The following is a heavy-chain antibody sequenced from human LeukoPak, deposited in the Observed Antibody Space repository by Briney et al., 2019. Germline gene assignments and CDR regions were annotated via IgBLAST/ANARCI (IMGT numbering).Heavy chain of an antibody. D-gene: IGHD3-22*01. CDR2: IYHSGST. V-gene: IGHV4-38-2*01. J-gene: IGHJ4*02. CDR3: ASYSSGRPKGYFDY. Sequence: SETLSLTCAVSGYSISSGYYWGWIRQPPGKGLEWVGSIYHSGSTYYNPSLKSRVTISVDTSNDQFSLKLSSVTAADTAVYYCASYSSGRPKGYFDYWGQGTLVTVSS. CDR1: GYSISSGYY.